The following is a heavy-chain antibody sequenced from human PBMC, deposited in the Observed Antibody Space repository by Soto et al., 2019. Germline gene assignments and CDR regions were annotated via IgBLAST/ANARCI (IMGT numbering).Heavy chain of an antibody. D-gene: IGHD3-16*01. J-gene: IGHJ4*02. Sequence: GASVKVSCKASGGTFSSYAISWVRQAPGQGLEWMGGIIPIFGTANYAQKFQGRVTITADKSTSTAYMELSSLRSEDTAVYYCARTGSWGLKYYFDYWGQGTLVTVSS. CDR1: GGTFSSYA. V-gene: IGHV1-69*06. CDR3: ARTGSWGLKYYFDY. CDR2: IIPIFGTA.